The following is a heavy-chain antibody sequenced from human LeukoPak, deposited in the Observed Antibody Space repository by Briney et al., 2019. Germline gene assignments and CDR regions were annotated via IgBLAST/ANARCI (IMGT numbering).Heavy chain of an antibody. CDR2: ISGSGGST. CDR3: AKASGYDPHYYYYMDV. J-gene: IGHJ6*03. CDR1: GFIVNTNY. D-gene: IGHD5-12*01. V-gene: IGHV3-23*01. Sequence: GSLRLSCAASGFIVNTNYMSWVRQVPGKGLEWVSAISGSGGSTYYADSVKGRFTISRDNSKNTLYLQMNSLRAEDTAVYYCAKASGYDPHYYYYMDVWGKGTTVTISS.